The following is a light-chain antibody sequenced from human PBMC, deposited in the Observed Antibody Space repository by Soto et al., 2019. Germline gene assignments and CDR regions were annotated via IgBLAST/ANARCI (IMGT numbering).Light chain of an antibody. V-gene: IGKV1-39*01. CDR1: QSISNH. Sequence: IQMTQSPSSLSASVGDRVTITCRATQSISNHLAWYQQKPGKVPKLLIYAAYSLQSGVPSRFSGSRSGPDFTLTIRSLQPEDFATYYCKQSYSSPGTFGQGTKVDI. CDR3: KQSYSSPGT. CDR2: AAY. J-gene: IGKJ1*01.